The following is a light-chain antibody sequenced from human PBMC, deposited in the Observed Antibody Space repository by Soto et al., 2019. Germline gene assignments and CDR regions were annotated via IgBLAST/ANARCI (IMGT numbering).Light chain of an antibody. CDR2: AAT. CDR1: QNILTY. V-gene: IGKV1-39*01. Sequence: DIQMTQSPSSLSASVGDRVTITCRASQNILTYLNWYQQRPGKAPKFLIYAATSVQDGVPSRFSGSESGTEFTLTISSLQPKDSATYYCQQSYSAPLTCGQGTNLEIK. J-gene: IGKJ2*01. CDR3: QQSYSAPLT.